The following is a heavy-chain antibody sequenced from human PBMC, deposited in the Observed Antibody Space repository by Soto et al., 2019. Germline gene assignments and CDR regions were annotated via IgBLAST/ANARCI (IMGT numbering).Heavy chain of an antibody. CDR2: IYYSGST. J-gene: IGHJ6*02. CDR1: GGSISSGGYY. Sequence: SETLSLTCTVSGGSISSGGYYWSWIRQHPGKGLEWIGYIYYSGSTYYNPSLKSRVTISVDTSKNQFSLKLSSVNAADTAVYYCARVVCGGDCYYYYYYYGMDVWVQVTTVT. V-gene: IGHV4-31*03. D-gene: IGHD2-21*02. CDR3: ARVVCGGDCYYYYYYYGMDV.